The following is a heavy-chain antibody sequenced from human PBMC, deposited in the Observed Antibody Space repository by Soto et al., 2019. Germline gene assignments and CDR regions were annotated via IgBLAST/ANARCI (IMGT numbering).Heavy chain of an antibody. CDR1: GGTFSSYT. Sequence: QVQLVQSGAEVKKPGSSVKVSCKASGGTFSSYTISWVRQAPGQGLEWLGRIIPILGIANYAQKFQGRVTSTADKSTSTADMELSSLRSEDTAVYYCARSKRGTYCGCDCYPQHWGQGTLVTVSS. V-gene: IGHV1-69*02. D-gene: IGHD2-21*02. CDR3: ARSKRGTYCGCDCYPQH. J-gene: IGHJ1*01. CDR2: IIPILGIA.